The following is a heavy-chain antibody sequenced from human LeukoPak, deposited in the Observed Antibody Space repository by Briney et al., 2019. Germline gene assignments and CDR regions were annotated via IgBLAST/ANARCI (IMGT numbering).Heavy chain of an antibody. J-gene: IGHJ6*03. D-gene: IGHD2-8*01. CDR2: FIPILGTA. CDR1: GYTFTSYG. V-gene: IGHV1-69*10. Sequence: SVKVSCKASGYTFTSYGISWVRQAPGQGLEWMGVFIPILGTANSTQKFQDRVTITADISTNTAYMELSSLTSDDTAVYFCARSAEHCNNGVCFTDYYMDVWGKGTTVTVSS. CDR3: ARSAEHCNNGVCFTDYYMDV.